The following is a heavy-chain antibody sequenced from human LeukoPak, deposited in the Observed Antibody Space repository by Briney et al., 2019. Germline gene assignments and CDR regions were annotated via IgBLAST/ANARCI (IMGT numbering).Heavy chain of an antibody. CDR2: LNPNNGGA. Sequence: GASVKVSCKASGYTFTDNYMHWVRQAPGQGLEWVGWLNPNNGGANHAQKFQGRVTMTRDTSISTAYMELSRLRSDDTAVYYCARGHHCTGGSCYSNWFDPWGQGTLVTVSS. J-gene: IGHJ5*02. CDR1: GYTFTDNY. V-gene: IGHV1-2*02. D-gene: IGHD2-15*01. CDR3: ARGHHCTGGSCYSNWFDP.